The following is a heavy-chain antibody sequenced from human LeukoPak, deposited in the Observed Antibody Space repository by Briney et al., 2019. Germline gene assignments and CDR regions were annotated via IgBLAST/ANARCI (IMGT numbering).Heavy chain of an antibody. D-gene: IGHD3-22*01. CDR2: IYYSGST. J-gene: IGHJ4*02. Sequence: SETLSLTCTVSGGSISSSYYYWGWIRQPPGKGLEWIGSIYYSGSTYYNPSLKGRVTISVDTSKNQFSLRLSSVTAADTAVYYCARRAHYYDSSGYYPDWGQGTLVTVSS. CDR1: GGSISSSYYY. CDR3: ARRAHYYDSSGYYPD. V-gene: IGHV4-39*07.